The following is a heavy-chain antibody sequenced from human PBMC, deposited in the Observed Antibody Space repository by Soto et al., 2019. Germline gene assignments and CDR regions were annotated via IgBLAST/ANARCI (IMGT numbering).Heavy chain of an antibody. CDR1: GFSLTSPGEA. J-gene: IGHJ3*01. V-gene: IGHV2-5*02. CDR3: AHSVDKVIHNAFDF. CDR2: IYWDDDK. Sequence: QITLTESGPTLVKPAQTLTLTCTFSGFSLTSPGEAVAWIRQSPGQALEWLALIYWDDDKRYSPSLRNRLSIAMDTSKYQVFLTVTNVIPVDTGTYFCAHSVDKVIHNAFDFCGQGTKVNVSS.